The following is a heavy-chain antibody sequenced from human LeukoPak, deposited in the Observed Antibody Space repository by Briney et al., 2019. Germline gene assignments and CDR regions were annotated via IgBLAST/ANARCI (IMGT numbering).Heavy chain of an antibody. D-gene: IGHD2-15*01. J-gene: IGHJ5*02. Sequence: GGSLRLSCAASGFTFDNYAMNWVRQVPGKGLEWISLISWNSGTIGYADSVKGRFTISRDNANNSLYLQMNSLRAEDTAVYYCVRAVVVAASYRFDPWGQGTLVTVSS. V-gene: IGHV3-9*01. CDR1: GFTFDNYA. CDR3: VRAVVVAASYRFDP. CDR2: ISWNSGTI.